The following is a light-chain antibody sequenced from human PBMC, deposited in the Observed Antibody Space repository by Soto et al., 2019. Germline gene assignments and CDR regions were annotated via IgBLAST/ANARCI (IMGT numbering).Light chain of an antibody. CDR3: QQYISYPWT. CDR2: WTS. V-gene: IGKV1-5*03. J-gene: IGKJ1*01. CDR1: QNIGNY. Sequence: DIQMTQSPSTLSGSVGDRVTITCRASQNIGNYLAWYQQKIGRAPKILIYWTSNLERGVPSRFSGSGTGTEFTLTISSLQPDDFAIYFCQQYISYPWTFGQGTKVEI.